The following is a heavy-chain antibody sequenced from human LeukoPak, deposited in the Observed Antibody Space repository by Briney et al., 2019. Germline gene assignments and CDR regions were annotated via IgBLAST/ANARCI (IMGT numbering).Heavy chain of an antibody. J-gene: IGHJ4*02. V-gene: IGHV3-33*01. CDR2: IWYDGGNK. CDR3: ARDNPVYCTNGVCFLFDY. CDR1: GFTFSSYG. D-gene: IGHD2-8*01. Sequence: GGSLRLSCAASGFTFSSYGMHWVRQAPGKGLERVAVIWYDGGNKYYADSVKGRFTISRDNSKNTLYLQMNSLRAEDTAVYYCARDNPVYCTNGVCFLFDYWGQGTLVTVSS.